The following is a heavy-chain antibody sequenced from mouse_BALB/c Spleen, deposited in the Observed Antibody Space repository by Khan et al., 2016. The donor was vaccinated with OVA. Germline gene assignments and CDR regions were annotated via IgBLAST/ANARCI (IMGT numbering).Heavy chain of an antibody. CDR1: GYTFTDYL. Sequence: VQLQESGPELVKPGASVKMSYKASGYTFTDYLISWVKQRTGQGLEWIGEIYPGSGYTYYNEKFKGKATLTSDKSSNTAYMQLSSLTSEGSAVCFCARAGYGGLAYWGQGTLVTVSA. V-gene: IGHV1-81*01. CDR2: IYPGSGYT. J-gene: IGHJ3*01. CDR3: ARAGYGGLAY. D-gene: IGHD3-2*02.